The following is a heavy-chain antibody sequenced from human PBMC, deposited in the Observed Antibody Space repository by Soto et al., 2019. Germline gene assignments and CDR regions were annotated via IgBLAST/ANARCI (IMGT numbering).Heavy chain of an antibody. D-gene: IGHD3-3*01. CDR3: ARVTSEDRTTMSGVVSGTRDV. CDR1: GGSIRSTRYC. J-gene: IGHJ6*02. V-gene: IGHV4-31*03. Sequence: QVQLQESGPGLVKPSQTLSLTCTVSGGSIRSTRYCWSWIRQHPGKGLEWIAYIYHSGSTYYNPSLKRRVAMSVDTSSNQFSLSLSDVTAADTAVDYGARVTSEDRTTMSGVVSGTRDVWGQGTTVTVSS. CDR2: IYHSGST.